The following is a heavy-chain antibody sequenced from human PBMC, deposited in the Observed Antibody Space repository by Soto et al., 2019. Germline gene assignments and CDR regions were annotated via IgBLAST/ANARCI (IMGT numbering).Heavy chain of an antibody. V-gene: IGHV1-46*01. CDR2: INPNGGST. J-gene: IGHJ5*01. CDR1: EDTFTSYY. Sequence: ASVKVSCKAPEDTFTSYYINWVRQAPGQGLEWMGIINPNGGSTRYAQKFQGRVTFTRDTPASTVDWELRRVRSEDTGLYCCARSSGGVFGIIIEGSNWFGSWGQGTLVTVSS. D-gene: IGHD1-26*01. CDR3: ARSSGGVFGIIIEGSNWFGS.